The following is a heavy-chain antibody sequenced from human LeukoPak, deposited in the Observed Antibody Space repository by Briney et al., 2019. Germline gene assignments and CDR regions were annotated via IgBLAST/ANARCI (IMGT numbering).Heavy chain of an antibody. V-gene: IGHV3-23*01. CDR3: AKDLRLLWFGELAD. CDR2: ISGSGGST. J-gene: IGHJ4*02. Sequence: PGGSLRLSCAASGFTFSSYGMSWVRQAPEKGLEWVSAISGSGGSTYYADSVKGRFTISRDNSKNTLYLQMNSLRAEDTAVYYCAKDLRLLWFGELADWGQGTLVTVSS. CDR1: GFTFSSYG. D-gene: IGHD3-10*01.